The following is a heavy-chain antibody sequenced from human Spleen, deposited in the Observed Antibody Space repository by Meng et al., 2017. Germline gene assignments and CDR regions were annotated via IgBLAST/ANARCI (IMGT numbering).Heavy chain of an antibody. D-gene: IGHD4-17*01. CDR1: GGSFSGYS. Sequence: GQPQQCAAGLLKPSESLSLPCDVYGGSFSGYSWSWIRQPPGKGLEWIGEISHSGSTNYSPSLKNRVTISLDTSKNQFSLNLRSVTTADTAVYYCARLWTVTSYSADWFDPWGQGTLVTVSS. CDR2: ISHSGST. J-gene: IGHJ5*02. CDR3: ARLWTVTSYSADWFDP. V-gene: IGHV4-34*01.